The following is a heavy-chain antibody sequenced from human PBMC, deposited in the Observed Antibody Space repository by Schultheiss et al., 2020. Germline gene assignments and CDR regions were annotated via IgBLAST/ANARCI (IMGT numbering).Heavy chain of an antibody. CDR3: AKVWQLGAFDI. Sequence: GGSLRLSCAASGFTFDDYAMHWVRQAPGKGLEWVSGISCNSGSIGYADSVKGRFTISRDNAKNSLYLQMNSLRAEDTALYYCAKVWQLGAFDIWGQGTMVNGS. CDR1: GFTFDDYA. V-gene: IGHV3-9*01. D-gene: IGHD4-23*01. J-gene: IGHJ3*02. CDR2: ISCNSGSI.